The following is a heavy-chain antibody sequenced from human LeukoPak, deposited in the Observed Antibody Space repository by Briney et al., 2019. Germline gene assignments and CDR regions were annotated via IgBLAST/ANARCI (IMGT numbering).Heavy chain of an antibody. CDR2: ISYDGRDQ. CDR3: ASQHIVVVTAVFDY. D-gene: IGHD2-21*02. Sequence: PGGSLRLSCAASGFTFSNYAIHWVRQAPGKGLEWVAAISYDGRDQYYADSVKGRFTISRDNSKKTLYLQMNSLRAEDTAVYYCASQHIVVVTAVFDYWGQGTLVTVSS. V-gene: IGHV3-30-3*01. J-gene: IGHJ4*02. CDR1: GFTFSNYA.